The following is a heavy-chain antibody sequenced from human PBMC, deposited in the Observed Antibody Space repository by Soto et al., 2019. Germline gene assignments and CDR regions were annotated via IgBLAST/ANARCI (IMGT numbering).Heavy chain of an antibody. Sequence: SETLSLTCTVSGGSVSSGSYYWSWIRQPPGKGLEWIGYIYYSGSTNYNPSLKSRVTISVDTSKNQFSLKLSSVTAADTAVYYCARVWDTAMDKGTWFDPWGQGTLVTVSS. J-gene: IGHJ5*02. CDR2: IYYSGST. CDR1: GGSVSSGSYY. CDR3: ARVWDTAMDKGTWFDP. V-gene: IGHV4-61*01. D-gene: IGHD5-18*01.